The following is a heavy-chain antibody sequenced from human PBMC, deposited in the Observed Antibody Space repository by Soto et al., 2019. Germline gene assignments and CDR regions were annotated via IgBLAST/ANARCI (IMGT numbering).Heavy chain of an antibody. V-gene: IGHV1-69*12. CDR2: IIPIFGTA. D-gene: IGHD3-16*01. Sequence: QVQLVQSGAEVKKPGSSVKVSCKASGGTFSSYAIDWVRQAPGQGLEWMGGIIPIFGTADYAQKFQGRVTSPAAESTSTAYMELSSLRSEDTAVYYCARGQTGGGWGYYFDYWGQGTLVTVSS. CDR3: ARGQTGGGWGYYFDY. CDR1: GGTFSSYA. J-gene: IGHJ4*02.